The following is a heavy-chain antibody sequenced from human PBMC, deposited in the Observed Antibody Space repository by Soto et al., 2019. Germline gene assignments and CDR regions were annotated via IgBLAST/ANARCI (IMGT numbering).Heavy chain of an antibody. V-gene: IGHV3-30-3*01. D-gene: IGHD1-26*01. CDR2: ISYDGSNQ. Sequence: QVQLVESGGGVVQPGRSLRLSCAASGFTFSSYAMHWVRQAPGKGLEWVAVISYDGSNQFYADSVKRRFTISRDNSKNTLYLQMNSLRAEDTAVYYCVRNSGSYYGDAFDIWGQGTMVAVSS. CDR1: GFTFSSYA. CDR3: VRNSGSYYGDAFDI. J-gene: IGHJ3*02.